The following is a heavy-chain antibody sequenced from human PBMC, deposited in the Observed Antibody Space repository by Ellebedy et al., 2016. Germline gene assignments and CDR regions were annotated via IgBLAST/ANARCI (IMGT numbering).Heavy chain of an antibody. CDR3: ARAGRGVGDYSNYKSIYYYGMDV. CDR1: GGSISSYY. V-gene: IGHV4-59*01. J-gene: IGHJ6*02. CDR2: IYYSGST. D-gene: IGHD4-11*01. Sequence: SETLSLTCTVSGGSISSYYWSWIRQPPGKGLEWIGYIYYSGSTNYNPSLKSRVTISVDTSKNQFSLKLSSVTAADTAVYYCARAGRGVGDYSNYKSIYYYGMDVWGQGTTVTVSS.